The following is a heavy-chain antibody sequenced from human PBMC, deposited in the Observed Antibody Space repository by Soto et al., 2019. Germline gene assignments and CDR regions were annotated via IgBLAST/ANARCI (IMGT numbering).Heavy chain of an antibody. V-gene: IGHV1-46*01. D-gene: IGHD6-19*01. CDR3: ATRSGWCYYYGMDX. CDR2: INPSGGST. CDR1: GYTFTSYY. J-gene: IGHJ6*02. Sequence: ASGKVSYKASGYTFTSYYMHWVRQAPGQGLEWIGIINPSGGSTSYAQKLQGRVTMTMDTSTSTFYMELISLRSEDTAVYYCATRSGWCYYYGMDXWGQGTSVPVS.